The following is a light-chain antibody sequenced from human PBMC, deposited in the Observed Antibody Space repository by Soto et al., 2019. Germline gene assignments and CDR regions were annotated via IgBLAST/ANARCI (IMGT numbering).Light chain of an antibody. CDR2: GAS. V-gene: IGKV3-20*01. J-gene: IGKJ2*01. CDR1: QSVSSNY. Sequence: EIVLTQSPGTLSLSPGERATLSCRASQSVSSNYLAWYQQKPGQAPRLLIYGASSRATGIPDRFSGSGSGTVFTLTISRLEPEDFAVYYCHQYGSAPYTFGQGTKLEIK. CDR3: HQYGSAPYT.